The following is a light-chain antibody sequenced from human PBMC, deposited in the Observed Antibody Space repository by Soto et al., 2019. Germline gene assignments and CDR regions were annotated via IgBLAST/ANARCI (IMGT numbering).Light chain of an antibody. CDR3: QQYNNWIT. J-gene: IGKJ5*01. CDR2: GAS. CDR1: QSVSSN. V-gene: IGKV3-15*01. Sequence: EIVITQSPATLSVSPGERATLSCRASQSVSSNLAWYQQKPGQAPRLLIYGASTRATGIPARFSGSGSGTEFTLTITSLQSEDLAVYYCQQYNNWITFGQGTRL.